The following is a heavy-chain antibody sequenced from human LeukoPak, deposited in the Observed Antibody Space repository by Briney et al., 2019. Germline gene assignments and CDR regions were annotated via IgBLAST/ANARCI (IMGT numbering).Heavy chain of an antibody. V-gene: IGHV4-39*01. Sequence: SETLSLTCTVSGGSISGSTYYWGWIRQPPGKGLEWIGSIYYSGGTYYSPSLKSRVTISVDTSKNQFSLKLSSVTAADTAMYYCARMRDLNWFDPWGQGTLVTVSS. CDR2: IYYSGGT. CDR3: ARMRDLNWFDP. J-gene: IGHJ5*02. D-gene: IGHD3-3*01. CDR1: GGSISGSTYY.